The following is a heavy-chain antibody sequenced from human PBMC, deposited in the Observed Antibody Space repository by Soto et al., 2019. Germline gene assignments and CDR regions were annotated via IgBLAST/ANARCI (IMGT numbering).Heavy chain of an antibody. J-gene: IGHJ5*02. Sequence: QVQLVQSGAEVKKPGASVKVSCKASGYTFTSHDINWMRQTTGQGLEWMGWMNPNSGHTNSAQKXQXRXNLTRDTYINTADMELTNLSSEDTAIYYCASDMSTTWGQGTLVTVSS. CDR1: GYTFTSHD. D-gene: IGHD2-2*01. CDR2: MNPNSGHT. CDR3: ASDMSTT. V-gene: IGHV1-8*01.